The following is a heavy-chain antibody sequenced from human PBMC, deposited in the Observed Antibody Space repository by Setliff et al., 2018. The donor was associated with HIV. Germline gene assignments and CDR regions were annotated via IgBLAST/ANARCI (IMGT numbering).Heavy chain of an antibody. J-gene: IGHJ5*02. CDR1: GGSFNDYY. CDR3: ARVTWIQLWLGWFDP. D-gene: IGHD5-18*01. Sequence: PSETLSLTCAVYGGSFNDYYWSWIRQPPGKGLEWIGYIYYSGSSYYNPSLRSRVTISVDTSKNQFSLKLGSVTAADTAVYFCARVTWIQLWLGWFDPWGQGTLVTVSS. V-gene: IGHV4-34*09. CDR2: IYYSGSS.